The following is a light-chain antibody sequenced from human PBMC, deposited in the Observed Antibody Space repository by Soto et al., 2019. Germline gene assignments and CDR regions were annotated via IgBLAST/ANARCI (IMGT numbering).Light chain of an antibody. CDR1: QGIGVR. V-gene: IGKV1-12*01. CDR3: LQVNSFPRT. Sequence: IQMTQSPSSLSASIGDRVTITCRASQGIGVRLAWFQQKPGKAPQYLIQSASALQSGVPSRFSGSGSGTEFILTINSLQPEDVAIYYCLQVNSFPRTFGLGTKVDIK. J-gene: IGKJ1*01. CDR2: SAS.